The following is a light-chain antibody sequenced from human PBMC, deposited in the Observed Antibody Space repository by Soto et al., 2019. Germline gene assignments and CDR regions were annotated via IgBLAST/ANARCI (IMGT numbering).Light chain of an antibody. CDR2: KAS. J-gene: IGKJ1*01. CDR1: QNVENY. CDR3: QQYNXYSWT. Sequence: DIQMTQSPSTLSASVGDRVTITCRASQNVENYLAWYQQKPGKAPKLLIYKASGLESGVPSRFVGSCYGTECTLTISSLQPDDFATYYCQQYNXYSWTLGQGTKVDIK. V-gene: IGKV1-5*03.